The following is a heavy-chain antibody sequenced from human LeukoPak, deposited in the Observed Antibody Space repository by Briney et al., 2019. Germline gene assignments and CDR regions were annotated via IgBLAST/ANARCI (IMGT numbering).Heavy chain of an antibody. V-gene: IGHV3-30*04. Sequence: GRSLRLSCAASGFTFSSYAMHWVRQAPGKGLEWVAVISYHGSNEYYADSVKGRFTISRDNSKNTLYLQMNSLRAEDTAVYYCASSLRYSSSWYNYWGQGTLVTVSS. CDR2: ISYHGSNE. CDR3: ASSLRYSSSWYNY. J-gene: IGHJ4*02. D-gene: IGHD6-13*01. CDR1: GFTFSSYA.